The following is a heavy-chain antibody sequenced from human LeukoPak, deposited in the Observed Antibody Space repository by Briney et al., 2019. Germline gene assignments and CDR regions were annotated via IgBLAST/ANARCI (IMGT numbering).Heavy chain of an antibody. CDR3: ARAPPPLYCSSTSCYWFDP. D-gene: IGHD2-2*01. CDR1: GYTFTSYY. CDR2: INPNSGGT. Sequence: ASVKVSCKASGYTFTSYYMHWVRQAPGQGLEWMGWINPNSGGTNYAQKFQGRVTMTRDTSISTAYMELSRLRSDDTAVYYCARAPPPLYCSSTSCYWFDPWGQGTLVTVSS. V-gene: IGHV1-2*02. J-gene: IGHJ5*02.